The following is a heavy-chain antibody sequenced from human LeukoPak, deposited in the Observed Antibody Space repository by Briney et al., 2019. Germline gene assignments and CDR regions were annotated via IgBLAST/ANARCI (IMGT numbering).Heavy chain of an antibody. J-gene: IGHJ4*02. CDR3: AKGALEAAAAGTFDY. CDR2: ISWNSGSI. V-gene: IGHV3-9*01. Sequence: GGSLRLSCAASGFTFDDYAMHWVRQAPGKGLEWVSGISWNSGSIGYADSVKGRFTISRDNAKNSLYLQMNSLRAEDTALYYCAKGALEAAAAGTFDYWGQGTLVTVSS. D-gene: IGHD6-13*01. CDR1: GFTFDDYA.